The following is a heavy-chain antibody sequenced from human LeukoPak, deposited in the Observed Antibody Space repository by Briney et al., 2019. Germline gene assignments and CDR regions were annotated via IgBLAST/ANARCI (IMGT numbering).Heavy chain of an antibody. CDR2: ISDSGGST. CDR1: GFTLSNYA. CDR3: AKDQEVIPAAPPNWFDP. D-gene: IGHD2-2*01. Sequence: PGGSLRLSCAASGFTLSNYAMSWVRQAPGKGLEWVSGISDSGGSTYYADSVKGRFTISRDNSMNTLYLQLNSLRAEDTAVYYCAKDQEVIPAAPPNWFDPWGQGTLVTVSS. J-gene: IGHJ5*02. V-gene: IGHV3-23*01.